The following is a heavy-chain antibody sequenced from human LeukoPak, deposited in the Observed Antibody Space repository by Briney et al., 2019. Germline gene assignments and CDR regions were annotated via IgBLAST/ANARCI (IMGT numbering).Heavy chain of an antibody. CDR1: GGSISSYY. V-gene: IGHV4-59*01. D-gene: IGHD6-6*01. CDR2: IYYSGST. Sequence: SETLSLTCTVSGGSISSYYWSWIRQPPGKGLEWIGYIYYSGSTNYNPSLKSRVTISVDTSKNQFSLKLSSVTAADTAVYYCARGYVSYSSSSAWFDYWGQGTLVTVSS. J-gene: IGHJ4*02. CDR3: ARGYVSYSSSSAWFDY.